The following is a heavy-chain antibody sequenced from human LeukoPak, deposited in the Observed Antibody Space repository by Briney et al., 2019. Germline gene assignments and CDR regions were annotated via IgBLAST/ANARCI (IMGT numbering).Heavy chain of an antibody. D-gene: IGHD6-19*01. V-gene: IGHV3-21*01. J-gene: IGHJ4*02. CDR2: ISSSSSYI. CDR1: GFTFSSYS. Sequence: GGSLRLSCAASGFTFSSYSMNWVGQAPGKGLEWVSSISSSSSYIYYADSVKGRFTISRDNAKNSLYLQMNSLRAEDTAVYYCARLHSSGWYGRNFDYWGQGTLVTVSS. CDR3: ARLHSSGWYGRNFDY.